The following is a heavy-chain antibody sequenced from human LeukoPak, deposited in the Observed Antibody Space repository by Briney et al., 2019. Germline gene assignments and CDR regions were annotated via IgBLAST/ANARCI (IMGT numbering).Heavy chain of an antibody. CDR1: GYTFTSYG. CDR2: IGPYNGNT. Sequence: ASVKVSCKASGYTFTSYGISWVRQAPGQGLEWMGWIGPYNGNTNYAQNLQGRVTMTTDTSTSTAYMELGSLGSDDTAVYYCARDQDSLVRGVIGYWGQGTLVTVSS. V-gene: IGHV1-18*01. D-gene: IGHD3-10*01. J-gene: IGHJ4*02. CDR3: ARDQDSLVRGVIGY.